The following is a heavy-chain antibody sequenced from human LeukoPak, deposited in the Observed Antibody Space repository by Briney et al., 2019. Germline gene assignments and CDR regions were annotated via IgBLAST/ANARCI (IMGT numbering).Heavy chain of an antibody. CDR1: DGSMISYH. D-gene: IGHD3-10*02. CDR3: ARAERTVNVFDS. J-gene: IGHJ3*01. V-gene: IGHV4-4*07. Sequence: SETLSLTCSVSDGSMISYHWSWIRQPAGKGLEWIGRIYTTRSTDYNPSLMSRVTMSVDTSKDQFSPKLRTVTAADTGVYYCARAERTVNVFDSWGQGTIVTV. CDR2: IYTTRST.